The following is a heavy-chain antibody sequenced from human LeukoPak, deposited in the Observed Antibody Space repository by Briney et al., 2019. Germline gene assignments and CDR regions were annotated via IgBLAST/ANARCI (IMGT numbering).Heavy chain of an antibody. CDR3: ARDSGYSSYYYYYYMDV. CDR2: IIPIFGTA. D-gene: IGHD6-13*01. J-gene: IGHJ6*03. Sequence: SVKVSCKASGGTFSSYAISWVRQAPGQGLEWMGGIIPIFGTANYAQTLQCRVTIPTDESTPTAYMEQSSLRSEDTAVYYCARDSGYSSYYYYYYMDVWGKGTTVTVSS. V-gene: IGHV1-69*05. CDR1: GGTFSSYA.